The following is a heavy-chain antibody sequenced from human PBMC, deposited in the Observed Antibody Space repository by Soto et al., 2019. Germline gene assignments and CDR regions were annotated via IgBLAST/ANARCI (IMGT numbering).Heavy chain of an antibody. Sequence: QLQFVQSGGEVKKPVASVRVSCEAYGYPFSKYFISWIRQAPGQGLEWMGWIKPDNGNTDYAQKFQGRVTMTTDTSSNTAYMELRSLRSDDTAVYYCATSYDSGFDPWGQGTLVSVSS. CDR2: IKPDNGNT. D-gene: IGHD5-12*01. J-gene: IGHJ5*02. V-gene: IGHV1-18*04. CDR3: ATSYDSGFDP. CDR1: GYPFSKYF.